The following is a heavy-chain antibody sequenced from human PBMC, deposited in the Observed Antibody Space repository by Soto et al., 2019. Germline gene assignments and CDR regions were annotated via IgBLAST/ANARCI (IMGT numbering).Heavy chain of an antibody. D-gene: IGHD3-10*01. CDR3: AKSKYYYGSGSYYKFPYYYYGMDV. CDR2: ISYDGSNK. J-gene: IGHJ6*02. CDR1: GFTFSSYG. V-gene: IGHV3-30*18. Sequence: PGGSLRLSCAASGFTFSSYGMHWVRQAPGKGLEWVAVISYDGSNKYYADSVKGRFTISRDNSKNTLYLQMNSLRAEDTAVYYCAKSKYYYGSGSYYKFPYYYYGMDVWGQGTTVTVSS.